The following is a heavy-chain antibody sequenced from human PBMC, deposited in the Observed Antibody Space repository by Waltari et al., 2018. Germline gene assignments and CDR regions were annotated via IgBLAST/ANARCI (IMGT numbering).Heavy chain of an antibody. CDR3: ARDGGGYDDYYYYYMDV. V-gene: IGHV1-69*04. CDR2: IIPILGIA. J-gene: IGHJ6*03. CDR1: GGTFSSYA. D-gene: IGHD5-12*01. Sequence: QVQLVQSGAEVKKPGSSVKVSCKASGGTFSSYAISWVRPAPGQGLEWMGGIIPILGIANYAQKFQGRVTITADESTSTAYMELSSLRSEDTAVYYCARDGGGYDDYYYYYMDVWGKGTTVTVSS.